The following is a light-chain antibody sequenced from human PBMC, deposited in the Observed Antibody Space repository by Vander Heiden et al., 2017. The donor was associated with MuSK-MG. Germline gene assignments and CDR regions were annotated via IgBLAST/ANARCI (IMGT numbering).Light chain of an antibody. J-gene: IGKJ4*01. Sequence: IVMTQSPDSLALSLGERATINCKSSQSVLYSSNNKNYLAWYQQKPGQPPKLLMYWASTRESGVPDRFSGSGSGTDFTLTISSLQAEDVAVYYCQQYDAAPLTFGAGTRVEIK. CDR1: QSVLYSSNNKNY. CDR2: WAS. CDR3: QQYDAAPLT. V-gene: IGKV4-1*01.